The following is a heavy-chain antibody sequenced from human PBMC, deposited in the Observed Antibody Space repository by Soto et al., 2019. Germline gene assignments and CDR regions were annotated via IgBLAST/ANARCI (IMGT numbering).Heavy chain of an antibody. D-gene: IGHD3-9*01. Sequence: GSLLLTGSASGFTFSNAWMSWVRQAPGKGLEWVGRIKSKTDGGTTDYAAPVKGRFTISRDDSKNTLYLQMNSLKTEDTAVYYCTTEGSLRYFDWFVYWGQGTLVTVYS. CDR1: GFTFSNAW. V-gene: IGHV3-15*01. CDR2: IKSKTDGGTT. CDR3: TTEGSLRYFDWFVY. J-gene: IGHJ5*01.